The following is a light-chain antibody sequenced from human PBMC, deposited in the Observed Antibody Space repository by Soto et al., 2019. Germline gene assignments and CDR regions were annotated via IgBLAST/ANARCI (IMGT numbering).Light chain of an antibody. J-gene: IGKJ4*01. CDR3: QKHNCAPLT. Sequence: DIQMTQSPTALSAFVGDRVTITCRSSQGASNHLAWYQQKPGKVPKLLIYAASTLQSGVPSRFSGGGSGTYFTLTISSLQPEDVATYYGQKHNCAPLTFGGGTKVEIK. V-gene: IGKV1-27*01. CDR2: AAS. CDR1: QGASNH.